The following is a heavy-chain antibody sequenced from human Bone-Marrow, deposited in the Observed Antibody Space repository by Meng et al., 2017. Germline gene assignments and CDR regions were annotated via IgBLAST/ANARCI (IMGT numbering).Heavy chain of an antibody. Sequence: VGRGESGGGWVPPGGSLSISCLASGFTFDDYGMSWVRQAPGKGLEWVSGINWNGGSTGYADSVKGRFTISRDNAKNSLYLQMNSLRAEDTALYYCARDEPYYYDSSAKTGFDYWGQGTLVTVSS. CDR3: ARDEPYYYDSSAKTGFDY. J-gene: IGHJ4*02. CDR2: INWNGGST. V-gene: IGHV3-20*04. CDR1: GFTFDDYG. D-gene: IGHD3-22*01.